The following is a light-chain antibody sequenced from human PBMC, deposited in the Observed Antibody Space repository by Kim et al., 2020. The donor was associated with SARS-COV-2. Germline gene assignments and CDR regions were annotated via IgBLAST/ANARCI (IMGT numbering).Light chain of an antibody. CDR3: QVWDSSTWV. J-gene: IGLJ3*02. CDR1: NIVTKN. CDR2: RDT. Sequence: SYELTQPLSVSVALGQTARITCGGNNIVTKNVHWYQQKPGQAPVLVMYRDTNPSGIPERFSGSNSGNTATLTISRAQAGDEADYYCQVWDSSTWVFGGGTQLTVL. V-gene: IGLV3-9*01.